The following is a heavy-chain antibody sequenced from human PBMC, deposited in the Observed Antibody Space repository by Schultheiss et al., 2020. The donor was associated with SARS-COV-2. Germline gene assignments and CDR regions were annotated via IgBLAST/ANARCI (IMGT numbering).Heavy chain of an antibody. V-gene: IGHV5-10-1*01. CDR2: IDPSDSYT. J-gene: IGHJ6*03. CDR3: ASCGGSCYGYGDYNFNDYYYYYMDV. D-gene: IGHD2-15*01. CDR1: GYSFSSYW. Sequence: GESLKISCKGSGYSFSSYWISWVRQMPGKGLEWMGRIDPSDSYTNYSPSFQGHVTISADKSISTAYLQWSSLKASDTAMYYCASCGGSCYGYGDYNFNDYYYYYMDVWGKGTTVTVSS.